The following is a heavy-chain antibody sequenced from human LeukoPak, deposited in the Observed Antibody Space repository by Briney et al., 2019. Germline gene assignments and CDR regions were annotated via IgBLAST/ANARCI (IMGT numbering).Heavy chain of an antibody. J-gene: IGHJ4*02. CDR1: GFTFNSYA. CDR3: GKTTVGYSSGRYPGWPVDY. D-gene: IGHD2-15*01. Sequence: GGSLRLSCAASGFTFNSYAMYWVRQAPGKGLEWISGIFGSGGSPHCADSVKGRFTISRDNSQEIVYLQLDSLRVEDTALYYCGKTTVGYSSGRYPGWPVDYWGQGALVTVSS. V-gene: IGHV3-23*01. CDR2: IFGSGGSP.